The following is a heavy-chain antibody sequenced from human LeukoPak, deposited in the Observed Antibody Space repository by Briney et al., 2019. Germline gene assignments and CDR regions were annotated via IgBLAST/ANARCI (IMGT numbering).Heavy chain of an antibody. CDR2: IYYSGST. CDR3: ATGQLPYDY. J-gene: IGHJ4*02. Sequence: SETLSLTCTVSGGSISSYYWSWIRQPPGKGLEWIGCIYYSGSTNYNPSLKSRVTISVDTSKNQFSLKLSSVTAADTAVYYCATGQLPYDYWGQGTLVTVSS. D-gene: IGHD2-2*01. V-gene: IGHV4-59*01. CDR1: GGSISSYY.